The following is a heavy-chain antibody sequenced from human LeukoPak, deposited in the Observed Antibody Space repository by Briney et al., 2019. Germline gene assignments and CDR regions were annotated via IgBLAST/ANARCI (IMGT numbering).Heavy chain of an antibody. V-gene: IGHV1-18*01. J-gene: IGHJ4*02. CDR1: GYTFTSYG. CDR3: ARDKAYCGGDCYSDY. Sequence: ASVKVSCKASGYTFTSYGISWVRQAPGQGLEWMGWISAYNGNTNYAQKLQGRVTMTTDTSTSTAYMELRSLRSDDTAVYYCARDKAYCGGDCYSDYWGQGTLVTVSS. CDR2: ISAYNGNT. D-gene: IGHD2-21*02.